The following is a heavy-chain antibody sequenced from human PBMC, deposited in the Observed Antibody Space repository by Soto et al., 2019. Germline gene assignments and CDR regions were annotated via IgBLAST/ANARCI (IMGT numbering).Heavy chain of an antibody. CDR3: AKDRSSSLDGMDV. D-gene: IGHD6-13*01. J-gene: IGHJ6*02. CDR2: VWYDGSNK. Sequence: GGSLRLSCAASGFKFTIYGMHWVRQAPGKGLEWVAVVWYDGSNKYYADSVKGRFTISRDNSKNTLYLQVNSLRAEDTAVYYCAKDRSSSLDGMDVWGQGTTVTVSS. V-gene: IGHV3-33*06. CDR1: GFKFTIYG.